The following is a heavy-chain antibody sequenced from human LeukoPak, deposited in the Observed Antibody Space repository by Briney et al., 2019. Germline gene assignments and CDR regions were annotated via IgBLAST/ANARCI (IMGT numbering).Heavy chain of an antibody. V-gene: IGHV3-21*01. D-gene: IGHD4-17*01. CDR1: GFTFSSYS. CDR3: ARETVTTGGNWFDP. CDR2: ISSSSSYI. J-gene: IGHJ5*02. Sequence: GGSLRLSCAASGFTFSSYSMNWVRQAPGKGLECVSSISSSSSYIYYADSVKGRFTISRDNAKNSLYLQMNSLRAEDTAVYYCARETVTTGGNWFDPWGQGTLVTVSS.